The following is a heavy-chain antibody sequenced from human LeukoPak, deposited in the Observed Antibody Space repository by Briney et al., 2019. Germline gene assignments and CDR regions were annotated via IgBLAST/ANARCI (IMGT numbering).Heavy chain of an antibody. D-gene: IGHD2-2*01. CDR1: GFAFSSYG. J-gene: IGHJ4*02. CDR2: ISYDGSNK. Sequence: PGRSLRLSCAASGFAFSSYGMHWGRQAPGKGLEWVAVISYDGSNKYYADSVKGRFTISRDNSKNTLYLQMNSLRAEDTAVYYCAKGRVIVVVPAAMIYWGQGTLVTVSS. V-gene: IGHV3-30*18. CDR3: AKGRVIVVVPAAMIY.